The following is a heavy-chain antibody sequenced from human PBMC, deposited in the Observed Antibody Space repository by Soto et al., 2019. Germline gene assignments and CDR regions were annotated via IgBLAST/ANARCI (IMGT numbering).Heavy chain of an antibody. CDR3: ARAVGYYCGMDV. D-gene: IGHD2-15*01. V-gene: IGHV1-69*13. CDR1: GGNFRTSA. CDR2: IIPIFGKP. J-gene: IGHJ6*02. Sequence: SVKVSCKALGGNFRTSAISWVRQAPGQGLEWVGGIIPIFGKPRYGQKFQGRVTITADESTTTAYMDLSNLRYEDTAVYYCARAVGYYCGMDVWGQGTTVTVSS.